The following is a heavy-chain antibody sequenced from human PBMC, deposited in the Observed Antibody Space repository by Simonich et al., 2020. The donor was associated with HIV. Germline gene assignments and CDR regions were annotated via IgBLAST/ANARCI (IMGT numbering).Heavy chain of an antibody. CDR1: GGSFSGYY. V-gene: IGHV4-34*01. CDR2: INHSGST. J-gene: IGHJ4*02. D-gene: IGHD7-27*01. Sequence: QVQLQQWGAGLLKPWETLSLTCAVYGGSFSGYYWTWIRQPPGKGLEWIGEINHSGSTNYNPSLKSRVTMSVDTSKNQFSLKVTSVTAADTAVYYCAREDWGSHYFDFWGQGTLVTVSS. CDR3: AREDWGSHYFDF.